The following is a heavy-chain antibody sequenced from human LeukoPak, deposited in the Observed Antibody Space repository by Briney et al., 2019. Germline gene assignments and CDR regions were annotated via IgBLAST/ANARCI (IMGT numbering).Heavy chain of an antibody. Sequence: GASVKVSCKASGYTFTSYYMHWVRQAPGQGLEWMGGIIPIFGTANYAQKFQGRVTITADKSTSTAYMELSSLRSEDTAVYYCASGEGKQLVVPRFDYWGQGTLVTVSS. D-gene: IGHD6-6*01. CDR3: ASGEGKQLVVPRFDY. CDR1: GYTFTSYY. V-gene: IGHV1-69*06. J-gene: IGHJ4*02. CDR2: IIPIFGTA.